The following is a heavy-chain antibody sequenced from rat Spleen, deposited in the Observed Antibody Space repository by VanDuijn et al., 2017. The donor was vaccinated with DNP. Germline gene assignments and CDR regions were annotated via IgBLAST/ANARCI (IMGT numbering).Heavy chain of an antibody. D-gene: IGHD1-12*01. Sequence: EVKLLESGGGLVQPGGSMRLSCATSGFTFTDFSMNWIRQPAGKAPEWLGFIRNKANGYITEYNPSVKGRFTISRDNIQNMVYLQMNTVRAEDTATYYCARWITKAHLDYWGQGVMVTVSS. CDR3: ARWITKAHLDY. J-gene: IGHJ2*01. CDR1: GFTFTDFS. V-gene: IGHV7-7*01. CDR2: IRNKANGYIT.